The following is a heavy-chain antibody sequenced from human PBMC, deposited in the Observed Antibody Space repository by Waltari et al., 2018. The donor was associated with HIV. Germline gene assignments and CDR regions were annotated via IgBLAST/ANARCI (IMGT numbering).Heavy chain of an antibody. CDR1: GGTFSSYT. Sequence: QVQLVQSGAEVKKPGSSVKVSCKASGGTFSSYTLSWVRQAPGQGLEWMGRLIPVLALANYAQECQGRVTITTDKSTITAYMELSSLRSEDTAVYFCARGYDRGAFDIWGQGTMVTVSS. V-gene: IGHV1-69*02. CDR2: LIPVLALA. CDR3: ARGYDRGAFDI. J-gene: IGHJ3*02. D-gene: IGHD3-22*01.